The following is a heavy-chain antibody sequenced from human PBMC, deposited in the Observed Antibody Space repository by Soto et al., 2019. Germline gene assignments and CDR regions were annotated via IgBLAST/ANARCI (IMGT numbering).Heavy chain of an antibody. CDR2: INLNSGGT. D-gene: IGHD3-16*01. CDR1: GNTFGCYF. J-gene: IGHJ4*02. V-gene: IGHV1-2*02. Sequence: ASVKVSGKPSGNTFGCYFMHWVRQVTGQGLEWMGWINLNSGGTMYAQKFEGRITMTRDTYVSTAYMDLSRLSSDETATYYCYLGMLTDVQYWGQGTLVTVTS. CDR3: YLGMLTDVQY.